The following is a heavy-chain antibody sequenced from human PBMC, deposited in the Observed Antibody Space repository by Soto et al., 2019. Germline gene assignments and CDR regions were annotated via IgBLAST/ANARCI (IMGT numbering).Heavy chain of an antibody. Sequence: GESLKISCKGSGYSFTSYWIGWVRQMPGKGLDWMGIIYPGDSDTRYSPSFQGQVTISADKSISTAYLQWSSLKASDTAMYFCASSSSSWYFDYWGQGTLVTVSS. CDR3: ASSSSSWYFDY. CDR2: IYPGDSDT. D-gene: IGHD6-13*01. V-gene: IGHV5-51*01. CDR1: GYSFTSYW. J-gene: IGHJ4*02.